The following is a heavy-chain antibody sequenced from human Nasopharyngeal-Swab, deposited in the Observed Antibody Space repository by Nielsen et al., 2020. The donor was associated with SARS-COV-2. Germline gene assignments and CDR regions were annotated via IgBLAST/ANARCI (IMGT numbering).Heavy chain of an antibody. CDR1: GFTFSSYS. Sequence: GESLKISCAASGFTFSSYSMNWVRQAPGKGLEWVSSISSSSSYIYYADSVKGRFTISRDNAKNSLYLQMNSLRAEDTAVYYCARGGTMIVVELYYFDYWGQGTLVTVYS. CDR3: ARGGTMIVVELYYFDY. D-gene: IGHD3-22*01. CDR2: ISSSSSYI. V-gene: IGHV3-21*04. J-gene: IGHJ4*02.